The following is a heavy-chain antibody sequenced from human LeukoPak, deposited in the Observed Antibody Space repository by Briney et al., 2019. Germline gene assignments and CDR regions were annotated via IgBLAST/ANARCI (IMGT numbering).Heavy chain of an antibody. D-gene: IGHD5-12*01. CDR1: GFTFSSYA. J-gene: IGHJ4*02. V-gene: IGHV3-23*01. CDR2: ISGSGGST. Sequence: PGGSLRLSCAASGFTFSSYAMSWVRQAPGKGLEWVSAISGSGGSTYYADSVKGRFTISSDNSKNTLYLQMNSLRAEDTAVYYCAKDSGYDLVGYFDYWGQGTLVTVSS. CDR3: AKDSGYDLVGYFDY.